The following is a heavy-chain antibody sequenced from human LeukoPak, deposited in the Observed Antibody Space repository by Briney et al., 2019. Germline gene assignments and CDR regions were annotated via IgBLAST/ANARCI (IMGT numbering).Heavy chain of an antibody. V-gene: IGHV1-2*02. CDR2: INPNSGGT. CDR1: GYTFTGYY. J-gene: IGHJ4*02. D-gene: IGHD3-22*01. CDR3: ARTYDSSGYYHYFDY. Sequence: ASVKVSCKASGYTFTGYYMHWVRQAPGQGLEWMGWINPNSGGTNYAQKFQGRVTMTRDMSTSTVYMELSSLRSEDTAVYYCARTYDSSGYYHYFDYWGQGTLVTVSS.